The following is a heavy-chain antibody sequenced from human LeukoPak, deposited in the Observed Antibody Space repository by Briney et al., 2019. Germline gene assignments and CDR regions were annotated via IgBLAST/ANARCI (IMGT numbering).Heavy chain of an antibody. D-gene: IGHD3-3*01. V-gene: IGHV3-23*01. CDR1: GFTFSSYA. CDR2: ISGSGGST. CDR3: AKESLYDFWSGYPMYYFDY. J-gene: IGHJ4*02. Sequence: GGSLRLSCAASGFTFSSYAMSWVRQAPGKGLEWVSAISGSGGSTYYADSVKGRFTISRDNSKNTLDLQMNSLRAEDTAVYYCAKESLYDFWSGYPMYYFDYWGQGTLVTVSS.